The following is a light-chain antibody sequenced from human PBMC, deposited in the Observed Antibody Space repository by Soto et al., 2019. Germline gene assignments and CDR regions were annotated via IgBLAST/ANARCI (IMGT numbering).Light chain of an antibody. CDR3: SAYLARIKSHV. V-gene: IGLV2-18*02. CDR2: EVN. Sequence: QSALTQPPSVSGSPGQSVTISCSGSSSDVGSHKSVSWYKQAPGTSPKLMIFEVNNPPSGVPDRFSESKSGNTASLTSSGLQPEDEAEYYCSAYLARIKSHVFGPGTQLTVL. J-gene: IGLJ1*01. CDR1: SSDVGSHKS.